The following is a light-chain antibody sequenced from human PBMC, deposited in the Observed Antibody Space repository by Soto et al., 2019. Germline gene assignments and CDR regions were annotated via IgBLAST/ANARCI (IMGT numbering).Light chain of an antibody. CDR3: QQSYSTPYT. CDR2: AAS. Sequence: DIQMTQSPSSLSASVGDRVTITCRASQNINTYLNWCQQKPGKAPNLLIYAASSLQSGVPSRFSSSGSGSDFTLTISSLQPEDFATYYCQQSYSTPYTFGQGTKLEMK. J-gene: IGKJ2*01. CDR1: QNINTY. V-gene: IGKV1-39*01.